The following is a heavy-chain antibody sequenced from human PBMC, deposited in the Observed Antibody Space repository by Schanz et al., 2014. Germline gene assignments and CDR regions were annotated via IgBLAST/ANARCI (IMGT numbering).Heavy chain of an antibody. CDR3: ARDGVDAAAGGNY. Sequence: QVQLVQSGPEVEKPGASMKVSCKASGYTFTTYYMLWVRQAPGQGLEWMGIINPSGGSTRYGQKFQGRVTMTRDTSTSTVYMELSSLRSEDTAVYYCARDGVDAAAGGNYWGQGTLVTVSS. V-gene: IGHV1-46*03. CDR2: INPSGGST. CDR1: GYTFTTYY. J-gene: IGHJ4*02. D-gene: IGHD6-13*01.